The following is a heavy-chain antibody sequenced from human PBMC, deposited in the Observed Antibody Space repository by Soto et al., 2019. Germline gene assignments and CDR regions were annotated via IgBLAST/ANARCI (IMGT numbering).Heavy chain of an antibody. J-gene: IGHJ4*02. D-gene: IGHD2-21*01. V-gene: IGHV3-48*01. Sequence: GGSLRLSCAASGFTFSGHSMNWVRQAPGQGLECISFISSSSSSILYADSVEGRFTISRDNAKNSLYLQMNSLRVEDTAVYYCARGPGSGDWLIDKWGQGALVTVSS. CDR1: GFTFSGHS. CDR3: ARGPGSGDWLIDK. CDR2: ISSSSSSI.